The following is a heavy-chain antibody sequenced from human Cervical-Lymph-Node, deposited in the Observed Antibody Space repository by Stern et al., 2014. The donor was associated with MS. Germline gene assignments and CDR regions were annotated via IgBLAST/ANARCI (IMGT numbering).Heavy chain of an antibody. Sequence: EVQLVESGGGLVQPGRSLRLSCAGSRFNFDDYAMHWVRQAPGRGLEWVSSVSCNSGSMEYADSVKGRFTISRDNAKNSLYLQMDSLRVEDTAIYYCAKDISSGRWEAQYYYGMDVWGQGTTVTVSS. J-gene: IGHJ6*02. CDR3: AKDISSGRWEAQYYYGMDV. V-gene: IGHV3-9*01. D-gene: IGHD6-19*01. CDR2: VSCNSGSM. CDR1: RFNFDDYA.